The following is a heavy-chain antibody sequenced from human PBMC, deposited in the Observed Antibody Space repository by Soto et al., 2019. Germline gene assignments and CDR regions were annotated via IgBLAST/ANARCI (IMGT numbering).Heavy chain of an antibody. V-gene: IGHV3-53*04. J-gene: IGHJ6*03. CDR3: ARVSSSSLDIVGYYYYMDV. CDR1: GFTVGSNY. CDR2: IYSGGST. Sequence: PGGSLRLSCATSGFTVGSNYMSWVRQAPGKGLEWVSVIYSGGSTYYADSVKGRFTISRHNSKNTLYLQMNSLRAEDTAVYYCARVSSSSLDIVGYYYYMDVWGKGTTVTVSS. D-gene: IGHD2-2*03.